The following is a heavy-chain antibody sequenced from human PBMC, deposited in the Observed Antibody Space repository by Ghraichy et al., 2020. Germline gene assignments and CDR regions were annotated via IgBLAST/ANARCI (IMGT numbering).Heavy chain of an antibody. V-gene: IGHV4-59*01. Sequence: SETLSLTCTVSGGSISSYYWSWIRQPPGKGLEWIGYIYYSGSTNYNPSLKSRVTISVDTSKNQFSLKLSSVTAADTAVYYCAREPPPSQYGDYAPFDYWGQGTLVTVSS. CDR2: IYYSGST. CDR3: AREPPPSQYGDYAPFDY. D-gene: IGHD4-17*01. J-gene: IGHJ4*02. CDR1: GGSISSYY.